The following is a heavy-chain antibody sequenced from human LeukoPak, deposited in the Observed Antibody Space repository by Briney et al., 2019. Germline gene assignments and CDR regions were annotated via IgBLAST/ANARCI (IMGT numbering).Heavy chain of an antibody. D-gene: IGHD2-21*01. J-gene: IGHJ4*02. V-gene: IGHV4-39*07. Sequence: SETLSLTCAVSGGSISSSSYYWGWIRQPPGKGLEWIGSIYYSGSTYYNPSLKSRVTISVDTSKNQFSLKLSSVTAADTAVYYCAGSSGVVQFDYWGQGTLVTVSS. CDR2: IYYSGST. CDR3: AGSSGVVQFDY. CDR1: GGSISSSSYY.